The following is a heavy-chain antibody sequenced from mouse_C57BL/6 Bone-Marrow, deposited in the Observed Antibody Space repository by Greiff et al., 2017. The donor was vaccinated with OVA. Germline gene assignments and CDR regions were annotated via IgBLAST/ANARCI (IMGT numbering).Heavy chain of an antibody. J-gene: IGHJ3*01. Sequence: EVKLQESGEGLVKPGGSLKLSCAASGFTFSSYAMSWVRQTPEKRLEWVAYISSGGDYIYYADTVKGRFTISRDNARNTLYLQMSSLKSEDTAMYYCTRCYGSSYRFAYWGQGTLVTVSA. V-gene: IGHV5-9-1*02. CDR2: ISSGGDYI. CDR3: TRCYGSSYRFAY. D-gene: IGHD1-1*01. CDR1: GFTFSSYA.